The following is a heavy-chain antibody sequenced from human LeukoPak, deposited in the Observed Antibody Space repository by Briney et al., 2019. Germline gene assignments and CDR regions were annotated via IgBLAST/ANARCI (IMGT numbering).Heavy chain of an antibody. CDR3: ARTRGATTKRNYFDY. CDR1: GFTFSSYG. J-gene: IGHJ4*02. Sequence: GGSLRLSCAASGFTFSSYGMHWVRQAPGKGLEWVAVISYDGSNKYYADSVKGRFTISRDNSKNTLYLQMNSLRAEDTAVYYCARTRGATTKRNYFDYWGQGTLVTVSS. V-gene: IGHV3-30*03. D-gene: IGHD1-26*01. CDR2: ISYDGSNK.